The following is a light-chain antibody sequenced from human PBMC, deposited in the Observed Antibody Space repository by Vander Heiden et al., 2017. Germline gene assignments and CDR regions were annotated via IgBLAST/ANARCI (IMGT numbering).Light chain of an antibody. CDR3: QQYNNWPLWT. V-gene: IGKV3-15*01. Sequence: EIVMTQSPATLSVSPGERATLSCRASQSVSSNLAWYQQKPGQAPRLLIYGASTRATGIPARFSGSGYGTEFTLTISSRQSEDFAVYYCQQYNNWPLWTFGQGTKVXIK. CDR1: QSVSSN. J-gene: IGKJ1*01. CDR2: GAS.